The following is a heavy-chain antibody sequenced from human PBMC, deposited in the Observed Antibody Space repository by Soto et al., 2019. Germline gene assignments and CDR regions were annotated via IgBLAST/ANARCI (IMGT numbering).Heavy chain of an antibody. V-gene: IGHV1-18*04. CDR1: NSALTTSV. CDR2: ISAYDGGT. J-gene: IGHJ4*01. D-gene: IGHD3-16*02. Sequence: QALLEQSGPEVKKPGDSVSISCWHYNSALTTSVITWLRQAPGQGLDWMGWISAYDGGTLSALKFRNTLVMNTDSMKNMAYMQIWDMKYDDTSVYFCEREGGPYRRPLEIWGQGTPVTVSS. CDR3: EREGGPYRRPLEI.